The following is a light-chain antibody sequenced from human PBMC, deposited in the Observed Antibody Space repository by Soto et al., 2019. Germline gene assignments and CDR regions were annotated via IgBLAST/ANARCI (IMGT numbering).Light chain of an antibody. CDR1: PTVLYSSSKRNY. CDR3: RQSYTILWT. J-gene: IGKJ1*01. CDR2: WAS. Sequence: DIVMTQSPDSLAVSLRERPTINRRSRPTVLYSSSKRNYLAWYQQKPGQPPKLLIYWASTRESGVPSRFSGSGSGTEFTLTISSLQVEDFATYYCRQSYTILWTFGQGTKV. V-gene: IGKV4-1*01.